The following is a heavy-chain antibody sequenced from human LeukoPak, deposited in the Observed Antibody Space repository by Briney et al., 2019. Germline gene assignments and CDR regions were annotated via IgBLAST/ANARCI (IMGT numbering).Heavy chain of an antibody. J-gene: IGHJ6*02. V-gene: IGHV3-7*01. Sequence: GGSLRLSCAASGFTFSSYWMHWVRQVPGNGLEWVAYINQDGSDKFYVGSVKGRFTISRDNAKNSLSLQMNSLRAEDTAVYYCARHMDVWGQGTTVTVSS. CDR1: GFTFSSYW. CDR2: INQDGSDK. CDR3: ARHMDV.